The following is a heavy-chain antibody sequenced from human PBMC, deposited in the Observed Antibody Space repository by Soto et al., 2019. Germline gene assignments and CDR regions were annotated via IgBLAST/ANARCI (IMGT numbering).Heavy chain of an antibody. V-gene: IGHV3-48*04. CDR3: ARVSTTTLDV. CDR2: ISSSGSTI. Sequence: GGSLRLSCAASGFTFSSYAMSWVRQAPGKGLEWVSYISSSGSTIYYADSVKGRFAISRDNAKNSLYLQMNSLRAEDTAVYYCARVSTTTLDVWGKGTTVTVSS. J-gene: IGHJ6*04. CDR1: GFTFSSYA. D-gene: IGHD1-1*01.